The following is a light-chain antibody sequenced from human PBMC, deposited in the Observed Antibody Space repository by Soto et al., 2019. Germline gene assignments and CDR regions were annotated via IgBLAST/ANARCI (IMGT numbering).Light chain of an antibody. CDR2: DAS. V-gene: IGKV1-5*01. CDR1: QSISSW. Sequence: DIQMTQSPSTLSASVGDRVTITFRASQSISSWLAWYQQKLGKAPKLLIYDASSLESGVPSRFSGSGSGTEFTLTISSLQPDDFATYYCQQYNSYWTFGQGTKVDIK. J-gene: IGKJ1*01. CDR3: QQYNSYWT.